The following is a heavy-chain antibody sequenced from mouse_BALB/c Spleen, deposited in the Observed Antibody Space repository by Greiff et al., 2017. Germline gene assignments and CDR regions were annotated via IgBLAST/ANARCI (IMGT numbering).Heavy chain of an antibody. Sequence: QVQLQQSGAELVRPGVSVKISCKGSGYTFTDYAMHWVKQSHAKSLEWIGVISTYYGDASYNQKFKGKATMTVDKSSSTAYMELARLTSEDSAIYYCARDRPRGAMDYWGQGTSVTVSS. CDR3: ARDRPRGAMDY. CDR1: GYTFTDYA. CDR2: ISTYYGDA. V-gene: IGHV1S137*01. D-gene: IGHD2-14*01. J-gene: IGHJ4*01.